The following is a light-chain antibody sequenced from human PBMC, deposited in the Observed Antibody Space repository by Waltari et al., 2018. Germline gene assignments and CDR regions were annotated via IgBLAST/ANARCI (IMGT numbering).Light chain of an antibody. CDR1: SSDVGGYNY. Sequence: QSALTQPPSASGSPGQSVAISCTGTSSDVGGYNYVSWYQQHPGKAPKLIIYEVSKRPSGVPGRFSGSKSGNTASLTVSGLQADDEADFYCSSYAGSNDPVVFGGGTKLTVL. CDR3: SSYAGSNDPVV. V-gene: IGLV2-8*01. CDR2: EVS. J-gene: IGLJ2*01.